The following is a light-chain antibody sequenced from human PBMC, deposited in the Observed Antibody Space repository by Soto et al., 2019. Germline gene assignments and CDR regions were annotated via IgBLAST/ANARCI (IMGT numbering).Light chain of an antibody. Sequence: EVVLTQSPGTLSLSPGERATLSCRASQSVSSNYLAWYQQKPGQAPRLVIYGASNRATGIPDRFLGSGSGTDFSLTIRGVVPEDFAVYYCQQYGTSPRTFGQGTKVEVK. CDR1: QSVSSNY. J-gene: IGKJ1*01. CDR3: QQYGTSPRT. CDR2: GAS. V-gene: IGKV3-20*01.